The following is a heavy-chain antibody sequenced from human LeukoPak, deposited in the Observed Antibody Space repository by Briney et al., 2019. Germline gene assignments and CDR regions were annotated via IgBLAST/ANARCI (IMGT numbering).Heavy chain of an antibody. CDR2: ISAYNGNT. CDR1: GYTFTSYG. CDR3: ARDQTEEIYDFWSGYTSRGWFDP. D-gene: IGHD3-3*01. Sequence: ASVKVFCKASGYTFTSYGISWVRQAPGQGLEWMGWISAYNGNTNYAQKLQGRVTMTTDTSTSTAYMELRSLRSDDTAVYYCARDQTEEIYDFWSGYTSRGWFDPWGQGTLVTVSS. V-gene: IGHV1-18*01. J-gene: IGHJ5*02.